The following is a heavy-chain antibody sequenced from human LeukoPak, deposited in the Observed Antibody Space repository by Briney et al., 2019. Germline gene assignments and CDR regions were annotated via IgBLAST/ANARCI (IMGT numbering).Heavy chain of an antibody. V-gene: IGHV4-59*01. J-gene: IGHJ4*02. CDR2: IYYSGST. D-gene: IGHD5-24*01. Sequence: PSETLSLTCTVSGGSISSYYWSWIRQPPGKGLEWIGYIYYSGSTNYNPSLKSRVTISVDTSKNQFSLKLSSVTAADTAVYYCARGRWLQPYSFDYWGQGTLVTVSS. CDR1: GGSISSYY. CDR3: ARGRWLQPYSFDY.